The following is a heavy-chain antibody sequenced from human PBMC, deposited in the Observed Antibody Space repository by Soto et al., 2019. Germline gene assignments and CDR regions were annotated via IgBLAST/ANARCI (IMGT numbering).Heavy chain of an antibody. CDR1: GGSISSGIFY. CDR3: ARGREGGMVRTYTSHFDN. D-gene: IGHD3-10*01. J-gene: IGHJ4*02. V-gene: IGHV4-30-4*01. Sequence: SETLSLTCTVSGGSISSGIFYWTWIRQPPGKGLEWIGYVYHSGSAYYNPSLKSRVTISVDTSKNQFSLKLTSVTAADTAVYYCARGREGGMVRTYTSHFDNWGQGTPVTVSS. CDR2: VYHSGSA.